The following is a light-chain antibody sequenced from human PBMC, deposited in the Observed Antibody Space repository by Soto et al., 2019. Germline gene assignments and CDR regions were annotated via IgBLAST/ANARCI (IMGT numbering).Light chain of an antibody. Sequence: ELVLTQSPGTLSLSPGERATLSCRARESLRGSHLVWYQQKPGQAPRLLKDGAASRTTGIPDRFSSSGSGIEFTLTISRQEPEDFAVYYCQQYSTSRGTVGLVTKLDIK. CDR2: GAA. V-gene: IGKV3-20*01. CDR1: ESLRGSH. CDR3: QQYSTSRGT. J-gene: IGKJ1*01.